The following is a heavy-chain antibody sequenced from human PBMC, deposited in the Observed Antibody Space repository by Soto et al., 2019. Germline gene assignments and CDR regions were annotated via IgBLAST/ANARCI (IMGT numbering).Heavy chain of an antibody. CDR2: ISGSGRST. V-gene: IGHV3-23*01. J-gene: IGHJ4*02. CDR3: AKVGVDHYYDSTGYPDRPCDY. D-gene: IGHD3-22*01. Sequence: GGSLRLSCAASGFTFSSYAMSWVRQAPGKGLEWVSAISGSGRSTYYADSVKGRFTISRDNSKNTLYLQMNSLRAEDTAVYYCAKVGVDHYYDSTGYPDRPCDYWGQGTLVTVSS. CDR1: GFTFSSYA.